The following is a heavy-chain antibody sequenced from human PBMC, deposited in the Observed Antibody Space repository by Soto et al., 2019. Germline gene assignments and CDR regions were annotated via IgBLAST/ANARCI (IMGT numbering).Heavy chain of an antibody. CDR2: GSYSGTT. D-gene: IGHD4-17*01. CDR3: ARGATVTQYDY. CDR1: GVSVNSCSFY. Sequence: LSXTCTGSGVSVNSCSFYWAWIRQPPGKGLEWIGFGSYSGTTNYKPSLKSRVTISVDTSRSQISLKVTSPTAADTAVYYCARGATVTQYDYWGQGTLVTVSS. J-gene: IGHJ4*02. V-gene: IGHV4-61*01.